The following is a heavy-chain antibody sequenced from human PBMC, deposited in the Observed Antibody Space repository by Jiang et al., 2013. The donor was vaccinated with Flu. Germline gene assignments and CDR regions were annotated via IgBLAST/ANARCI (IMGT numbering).Heavy chain of an antibody. Sequence: KPTQTLTLTCTFSGFSLSTSGVGVGWIRQPPGKALEWLALIYWDDDKRYSPSLKSRLTITKDTSKNQVVLTMTNMDPVDTATYYCAHTGVLRFLEWLDFDYWGQGTLVTVSS. D-gene: IGHD3-3*01. CDR1: GFSLSTSGVG. CDR2: IYWDDDK. V-gene: IGHV2-5*02. J-gene: IGHJ4*02. CDR3: AHTGVLRFLEWLDFDY.